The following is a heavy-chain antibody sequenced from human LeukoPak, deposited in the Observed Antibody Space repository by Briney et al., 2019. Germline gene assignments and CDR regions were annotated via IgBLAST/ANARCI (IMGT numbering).Heavy chain of an antibody. Sequence: ASVKVSSKPSGYNFAEYYMNRVRQAPGQGLEWMGWINPNSGGTNYAQKFQDRVTMTRDTSMTTAYMELNSLISDDTAVYYCATYSGVCWCCYWGQGNLVTVSS. CDR1: GYNFAEYY. CDR3: ATYSGVCWCCY. J-gene: IGHJ4*02. V-gene: IGHV1-2*02. D-gene: IGHD2-21*02. CDR2: INPNSGGT.